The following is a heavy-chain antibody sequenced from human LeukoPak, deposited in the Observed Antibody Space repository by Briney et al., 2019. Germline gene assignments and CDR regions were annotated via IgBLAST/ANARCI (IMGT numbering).Heavy chain of an antibody. J-gene: IGHJ4*02. CDR1: GGSFSGYY. Sequence: SETLSLTCAVYGGSFSGYYWSCIRQPPGKGLEWIGEINHSGSTNYNPSLKSRVTISVDTSKNQFSLKLSSVTAADTAVYYCARGRVLDYWGQGTLVTVSS. V-gene: IGHV4-34*01. D-gene: IGHD1-1*01. CDR3: ARGRVLDY. CDR2: INHSGST.